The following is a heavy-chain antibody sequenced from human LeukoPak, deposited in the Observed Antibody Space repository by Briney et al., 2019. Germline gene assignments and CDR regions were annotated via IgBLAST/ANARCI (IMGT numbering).Heavy chain of an antibody. J-gene: IGHJ6*02. V-gene: IGHV1-2*02. CDR1: GYTFTGYY. CDR2: TNPNSGGT. D-gene: IGHD1-26*01. Sequence: EASVKVSCKASGYTFTGYYMHGVRQAPGQGREWMGWTNPNSGGTNYAQKFQGRVPMTRDTSISTAYMELSRLRSDDTAVYYCARDQGPAYSGSSYYYYYGMDVWGQGTTVTVSS. CDR3: ARDQGPAYSGSSYYYYYGMDV.